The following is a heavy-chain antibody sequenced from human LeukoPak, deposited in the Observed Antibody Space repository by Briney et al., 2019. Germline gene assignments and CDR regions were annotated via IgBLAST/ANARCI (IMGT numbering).Heavy chain of an antibody. D-gene: IGHD6-13*01. V-gene: IGHV1-2*02. J-gene: IGHJ3*01. Sequence: ASVKVSCKASGYTFTGFYMHWVRQAPGQGLEWMGWINPNSGGTRYVQKFQDRVTMTRDTSITTAYMELSSLRSDDTAVYYCAVYSSSWSAFDLWGQGTMVTVSS. CDR2: INPNSGGT. CDR1: GYTFTGFY. CDR3: AVYSSSWSAFDL.